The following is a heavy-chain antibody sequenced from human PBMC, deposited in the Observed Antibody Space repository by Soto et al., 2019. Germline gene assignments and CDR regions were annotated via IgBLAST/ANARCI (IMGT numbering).Heavy chain of an antibody. CDR1: GFTFIGHY. CDR2: INPNSGGGT. J-gene: IGHJ4*02. D-gene: IGHD7-27*01. V-gene: IGHV1-2*02. CDR3: AGSRTGALDY. Sequence: QVQLVQSGAGVKKPGASVKLSCKASGFTFIGHYIHWVRQAPGQGLEWVGWINPNSGGGTVYAQKFQGRVIMTADTSTSIASMDLTSLRGDDTAVYYCAGSRTGALDYWGPGALVTVSS.